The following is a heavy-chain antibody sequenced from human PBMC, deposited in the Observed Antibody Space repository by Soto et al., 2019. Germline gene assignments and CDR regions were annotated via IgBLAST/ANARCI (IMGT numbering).Heavy chain of an antibody. CDR1: GYTFTSYG. J-gene: IGHJ6*03. CDR3: ARIPLRYYYYYMYV. Sequence: ASVKVSCKASGYTFTSYGISWVRQAPGQGLEWMGWISAYNGNTNYAQKLQGRVTMTTDTSTSTAYMELRSLRSDDTAVYYCARIPLRYYYYYMYVWGKGTTVTVSS. V-gene: IGHV1-18*01. CDR2: ISAYNGNT.